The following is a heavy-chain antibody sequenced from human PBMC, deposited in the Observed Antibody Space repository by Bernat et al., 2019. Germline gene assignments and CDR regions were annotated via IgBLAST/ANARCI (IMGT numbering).Heavy chain of an antibody. CDR3: AHGSGWLFDH. J-gene: IGHJ4*02. CDR1: RFSLSSTAVG. CDR2: IYWNDDN. D-gene: IGHD6-19*01. V-gene: IGHV2-5*01. Sequence: QITLKESGPTLVKPTQTLTLTCTFSRFSLSSTAVGVGWIRQPPGKPLEWLALIYWNDDNKYSPSLKNRVSITKDTSGNQVVLTLTNVDPVDTATYFCAHGSGWLFDHWGPGTLVTVSS.